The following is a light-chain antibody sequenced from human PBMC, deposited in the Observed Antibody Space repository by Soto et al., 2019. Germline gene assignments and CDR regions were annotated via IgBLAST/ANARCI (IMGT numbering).Light chain of an antibody. J-gene: IGKJ2*01. CDR1: QSVRSK. CDR2: GAS. CDR3: QQYDNWPPMYT. Sequence: EIVMTQSPATLSVSPGEGATLSCRASQSVRSKLAWYQKKPGQAPRLLIYGASTRATGIPARFSGSGSGTEFTLTISRLQSEDFAIYYCQQYDNWPPMYTFGQGTKLEIK. V-gene: IGKV3-15*01.